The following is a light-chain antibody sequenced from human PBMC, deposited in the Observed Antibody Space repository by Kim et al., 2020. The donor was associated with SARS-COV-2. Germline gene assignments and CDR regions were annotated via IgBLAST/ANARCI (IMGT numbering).Light chain of an antibody. J-gene: IGKJ1*01. CDR1: QDIRND. V-gene: IGKV1-6*01. CDR2: AAT. Sequence: SASVGDGVTITCRASQDIRNDLGWYQQRPGKAPRLLIFAATALQSRVPSRFSGSGSGTEFTLTIDSLQPEDFATYFCQQDHNYPRTFGQGTTVEIK. CDR3: QQDHNYPRT.